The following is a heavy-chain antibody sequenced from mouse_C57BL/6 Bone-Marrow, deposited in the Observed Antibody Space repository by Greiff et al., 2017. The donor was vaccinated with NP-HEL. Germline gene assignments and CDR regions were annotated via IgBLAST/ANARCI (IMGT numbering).Heavy chain of an antibody. CDR3: ARGTGFDY. D-gene: IGHD3-3*01. V-gene: IGHV1-4*01. Sequence: VKLQESGAELARPGASVKMSCKASGYTFTSYTMHWVKQRPGQGLEWIGYINPSRGYTKYNQKFKDKATLTSDKSSSTAYMQLSSLTSEDSAVYYCARGTGFDYWGQGTTLTVSS. CDR1: GYTFTSYT. CDR2: INPSRGYT. J-gene: IGHJ2*01.